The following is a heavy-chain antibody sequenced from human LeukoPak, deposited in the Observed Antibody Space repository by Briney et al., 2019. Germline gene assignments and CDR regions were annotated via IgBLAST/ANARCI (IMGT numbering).Heavy chain of an antibody. V-gene: IGHV3-48*01. CDR3: ARDSQSHYGDQYLDY. Sequence: GGSLRLSCAASGFTFSSYSMNWVRQAPGKGLEWVSYISSSSSTIYYADSVKGRFTISRDNAKNSLYLQMNSLRAEDTAVYYCARDSQSHYGDQYLDYWGQGTLVTVSS. CDR1: GFTFSSYS. CDR2: ISSSSSTI. D-gene: IGHD4-17*01. J-gene: IGHJ4*02.